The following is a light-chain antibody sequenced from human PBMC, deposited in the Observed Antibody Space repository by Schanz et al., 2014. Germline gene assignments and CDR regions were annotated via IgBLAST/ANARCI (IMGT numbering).Light chain of an antibody. CDR3: QQYGSSPAVA. J-gene: IGKJ1*01. CDR2: DAS. V-gene: IGKV3-20*01. Sequence: DIVLTQFPDTLSLSPGERATLSCRASQSVTSTSLAWYQQKPGQAPRLLIYDASSRATGIPDRFSGSGSGTDFPLTISRLEPEDFAVYYCQQYGSSPAVAFGQGTKVEIK. CDR1: QSVTSTS.